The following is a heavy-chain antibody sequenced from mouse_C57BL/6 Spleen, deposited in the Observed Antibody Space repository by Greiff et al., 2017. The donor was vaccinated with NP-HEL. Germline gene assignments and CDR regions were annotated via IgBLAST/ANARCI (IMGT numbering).Heavy chain of an antibody. Sequence: QVQLQHSGAELARPGASVKLSCKASGYTFTSYGISWVKQRTGQGLEWIGEIYPRSGNTYYNEKFKGKATLTADKSSSTAYMELRSLTSEDSAVYFCARGGGGSSSSRYFDVWGTGTTVTVSS. CDR3: ARGGGGSSSSRYFDV. J-gene: IGHJ1*03. CDR1: GYTFTSYG. CDR2: IYPRSGNT. V-gene: IGHV1-81*01. D-gene: IGHD1-1*01.